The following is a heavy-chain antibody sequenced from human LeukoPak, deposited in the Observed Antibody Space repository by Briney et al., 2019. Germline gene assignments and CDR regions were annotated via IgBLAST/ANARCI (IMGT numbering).Heavy chain of an antibody. CDR2: IYYSGST. V-gene: IGHV4-39*01. J-gene: IGHJ4*02. CDR3: ARTERHFYESSGYYQYYFDY. CDR1: GGSISNSSYY. Sequence: SETLSLTCTVSGGSISNSSYYWAWVRQPPGKGLEWIGGIYYSGSTYYNPSLESRVTVSVDTSKNQFSLKLSSVTVADTAMYYCARTERHFYESSGYYQYYFDYWGQGILVTVSS. D-gene: IGHD3-22*01.